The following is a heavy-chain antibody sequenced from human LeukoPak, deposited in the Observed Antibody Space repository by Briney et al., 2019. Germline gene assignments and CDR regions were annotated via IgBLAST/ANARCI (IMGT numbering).Heavy chain of an antibody. V-gene: IGHV3-74*03. D-gene: IGHD1-26*01. CDR3: ARGGGIYGLWDY. J-gene: IGHJ4*02. CDR1: GFTFSSYW. CDR2: IYSDGSSY. Sequence: GGSLRLFCAASGFTFSSYWMHWVRQAPGKGLVWVSRIYSDGSSYTADFVKGRFTISRDNAKDTLYLQMNSLRVEDTAVYYCARGGGIYGLWDYWGQGTLVTVSS.